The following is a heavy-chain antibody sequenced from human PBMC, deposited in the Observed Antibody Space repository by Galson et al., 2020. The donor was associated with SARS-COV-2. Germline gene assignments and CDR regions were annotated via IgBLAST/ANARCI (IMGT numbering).Heavy chain of an antibody. CDR1: GFTFSSYA. CDR2: ISYDGSNK. J-gene: IGHJ3*02. V-gene: IGHV3-30*01. D-gene: IGHD3-3*01. Sequence: GESLKISCAASGFTFSSYAMHWVRQAPGKGLEWVAVISYDGSNKYYADSVKGRFTISRDNSKNTLYLQMNSLRAEDTAVYYCARDGFLVVQDAFDIWGQGTMVTVSS. CDR3: ARDGFLVVQDAFDI.